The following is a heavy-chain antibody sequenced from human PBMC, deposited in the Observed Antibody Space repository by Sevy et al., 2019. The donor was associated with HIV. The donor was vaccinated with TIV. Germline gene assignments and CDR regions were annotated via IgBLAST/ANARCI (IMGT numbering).Heavy chain of an antibody. CDR3: ARDKHYYGSGGDI. J-gene: IGHJ3*02. CDR1: GFTFSSYA. D-gene: IGHD3-10*01. V-gene: IGHV3-30-3*01. CDR2: ISYDGSNK. Sequence: GGSLRLSCAASGFTFSSYAMHWVRQAPDKGLEWVAVISYDGSNKYYADSVKGRFTISRDNSKNTLYLQMNSLRAEDTAVYYCARDKHYYGSGGDIWGQGTMVTVSS.